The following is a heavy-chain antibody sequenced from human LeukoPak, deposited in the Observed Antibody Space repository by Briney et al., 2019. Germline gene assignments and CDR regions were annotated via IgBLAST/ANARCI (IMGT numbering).Heavy chain of an antibody. V-gene: IGHV1-58*01. J-gene: IGHJ4*02. Sequence: GASVKVSCKASGFTFTSSAVQWVRQARGQRLEWIGWIVVGSGNTNYAQKFQERVTITRDMSTSTAYMELSSLRSDDTAVYYCARVSPLPSLIAAADYWGQGTLVTVSS. CDR1: GFTFTSSA. CDR2: IVVGSGNT. D-gene: IGHD6-13*01. CDR3: ARVSPLPSLIAAADY.